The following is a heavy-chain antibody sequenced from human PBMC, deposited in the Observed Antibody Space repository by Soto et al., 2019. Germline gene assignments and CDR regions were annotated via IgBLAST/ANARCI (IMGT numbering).Heavy chain of an antibody. CDR3: ARDYYDSSDYNTNWFDP. Sequence: SETLSLTCTVSGGSISSSSYYWGWIRQPPGKGLEWIGSIYYSGSTYYNPSLKSRVTISVDTSKNQFSLKLSSVTAADTAVYYCARDYYDSSDYNTNWFDPWGQGTLVTVSS. V-gene: IGHV4-39*01. CDR2: IYYSGST. CDR1: GGSISSSSYY. D-gene: IGHD3-22*01. J-gene: IGHJ5*02.